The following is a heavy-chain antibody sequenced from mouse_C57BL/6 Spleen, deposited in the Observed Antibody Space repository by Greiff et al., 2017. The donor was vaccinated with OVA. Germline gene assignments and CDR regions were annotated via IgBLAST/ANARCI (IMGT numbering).Heavy chain of an antibody. CDR3: ARGAYYSKNYFDY. D-gene: IGHD2-5*01. CDR1: GYTFTDYY. Sequence: VQLQQSGPELVKPGASVKISCKASGYTFTDYYMNWVKQSHGKSLEWIGDINPNNGGTSYNQKFKGKATLTVDKSSSTAYMELRSLTSEDSAVYYCARGAYYSKNYFDYWGQGTTLTVSS. CDR2: INPNNGGT. V-gene: IGHV1-26*01. J-gene: IGHJ2*01.